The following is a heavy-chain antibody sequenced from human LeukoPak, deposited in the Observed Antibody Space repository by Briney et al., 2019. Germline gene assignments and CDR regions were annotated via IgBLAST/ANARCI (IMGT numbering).Heavy chain of an antibody. CDR2: INPSSGGT. J-gene: IGHJ4*02. CDR1: GYTFTGCY. CDR3: ARGKWELRPSLDY. D-gene: IGHD1-26*01. Sequence: ASVKVSCKASGYTFTGCYMHWVRQAPGQGLGWMGWINPSSGGTNYAQKFQGRVTMTRDTSISTAYMELSRLRSDDTAVYYCARGKWELRPSLDYWGQGTLVTVSS. V-gene: IGHV1-2*02.